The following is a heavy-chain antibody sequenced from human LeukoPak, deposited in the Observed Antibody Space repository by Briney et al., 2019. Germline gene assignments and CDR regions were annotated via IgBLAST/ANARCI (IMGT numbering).Heavy chain of an antibody. J-gene: IGHJ3*02. D-gene: IGHD3-22*01. CDR3: AKDWAMIVVDDAFDI. V-gene: IGHV3-23*01. Sequence: AGGPLRLSCAASGFTFSSYAMSWVRQAPGKGLEWVSAISGSGGSTYYADSVKGRFTISRDNSKNTLYLQMNSLRAEDTAVYYCAKDWAMIVVDDAFDIWGQGTMVTVSS. CDR1: GFTFSSYA. CDR2: ISGSGGST.